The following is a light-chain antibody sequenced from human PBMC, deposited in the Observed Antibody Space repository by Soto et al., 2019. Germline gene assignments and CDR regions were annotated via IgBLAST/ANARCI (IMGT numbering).Light chain of an antibody. CDR2: AAS. J-gene: IGKJ1*01. CDR3: QQSYSTPRT. V-gene: IGKV1-39*01. CDR1: QTISSW. Sequence: DIQMTQSPSTLSGSVGDRVTITCRASQTISSWLAWYQQKPGRAPELLIYAASSLQSGVPSRFSGSGSGTDFTLTISSLQTEDFATYHCQQSYSTPRTFGQGTKVDI.